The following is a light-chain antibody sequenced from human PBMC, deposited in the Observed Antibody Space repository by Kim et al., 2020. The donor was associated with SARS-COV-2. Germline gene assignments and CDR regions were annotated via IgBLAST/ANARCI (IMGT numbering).Light chain of an antibody. CDR1: QSVSSY. CDR2: DAS. J-gene: IGKJ4*01. Sequence: PGESAPLSCSASQSVSSYLALYQQKPGQAPRLLIYDASNRATGIPARFSGSGSGTDFTLTISSLEPEDFAVYYCQQRSNWPPALTFGGGTKVDIK. CDR3: QQRSNWPPALT. V-gene: IGKV3-11*01.